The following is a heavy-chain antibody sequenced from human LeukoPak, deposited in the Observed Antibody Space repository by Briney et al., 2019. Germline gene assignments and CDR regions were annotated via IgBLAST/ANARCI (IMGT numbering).Heavy chain of an antibody. V-gene: IGHV3-30*18. CDR2: ISYDGSNK. CDR1: GFTFSSYG. J-gene: IGHJ4*02. D-gene: IGHD5-24*01. Sequence: PGRSLRLSCAASGFTFSSYGMHWVRQAPGKGLEWVAVISYDGSNKYYADSVKGRFTISRDNSKNTLYLQMNSLRAEDTAVYYCAKGGQLPFFDYWGQGTLVTVSS. CDR3: AKGGQLPFFDY.